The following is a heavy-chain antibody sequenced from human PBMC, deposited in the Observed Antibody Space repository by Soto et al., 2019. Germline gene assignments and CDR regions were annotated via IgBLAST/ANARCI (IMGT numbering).Heavy chain of an antibody. D-gene: IGHD2-2*01. CDR1: GFTFSSYA. CDR2: ISGSGGST. V-gene: IGHV3-23*01. CDR3: AKDHSIVVVTWFDP. Sequence: GGSLRLSCAASGFTFSSYAMSWVRQAPGRGLEWVSAISGSGGSTYYADSVKGRFTISRDNSKNTLYLQMNSLRAEDTAVYYCAKDHSIVVVTWFDPWGQGTLVTVSS. J-gene: IGHJ5*02.